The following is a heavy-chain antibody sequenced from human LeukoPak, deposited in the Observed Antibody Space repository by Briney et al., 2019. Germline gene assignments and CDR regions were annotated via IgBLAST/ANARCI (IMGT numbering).Heavy chain of an antibody. CDR1: GFTFSSYA. Sequence: GGSLRLSCAASGFTFSSYAMHWVRQAPGKGLEWVAVISYDGSNKYYADSVKGRFTISRDNSKNTLYLQMNSLRAEDTAVYYCARVLLEWLSYFGYWGQGTLVTVSS. CDR3: ARVLLEWLSYFGY. J-gene: IGHJ4*02. CDR2: ISYDGSNK. D-gene: IGHD3-3*01. V-gene: IGHV3-30*01.